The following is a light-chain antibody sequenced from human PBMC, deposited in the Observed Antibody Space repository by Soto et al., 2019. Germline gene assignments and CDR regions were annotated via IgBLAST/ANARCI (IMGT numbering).Light chain of an antibody. CDR2: DVS. Sequence: QSVLAQPASVSGSPGQSITISCTGTSSDVGGYDYVSWYQQHPGKAPKLMIYDVSNRPSGVSNRFSGSKSDNTASLTISGLQVEDEADYYCNSYTSSGSLGGVFGSGTKVTVL. CDR3: NSYTSSGSLGGV. CDR1: SSDVGGYDY. V-gene: IGLV2-14*03. J-gene: IGLJ1*01.